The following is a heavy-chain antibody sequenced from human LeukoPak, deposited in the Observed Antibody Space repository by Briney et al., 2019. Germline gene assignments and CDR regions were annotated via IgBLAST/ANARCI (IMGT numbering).Heavy chain of an antibody. CDR2: IIPIFGTA. CDR3: ARAESPSTYCSSTSCYYFDY. J-gene: IGHJ4*02. CDR1: GGTFSSYA. D-gene: IGHD2-2*01. Sequence: SVKVSCKASGGTFSSYAISWVRQAPGHGLEWMGGIIPIFGTANYAQKFQGRVTITADESTSTAYMELSSLRSEDTAVYYCARAESPSTYCSSTSCYYFDYWGQGTLVTVSS. V-gene: IGHV1-69*13.